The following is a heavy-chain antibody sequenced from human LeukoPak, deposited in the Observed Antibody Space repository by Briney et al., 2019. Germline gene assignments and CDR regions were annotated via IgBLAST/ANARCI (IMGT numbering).Heavy chain of an antibody. CDR2: ISSSSSYI. V-gene: IGHV3-21*01. Sequence: PGGSLRLSCAASGFTFSSYSMNWVRQAPGKGLEWVSSISSSSSYIYYADSVKGRFTISRDNAKNSLYLQMNSLRAEDTAVYYCARVESYGSGREYYYYGMDVWGQGTTVTVSS. CDR3: ARVESYGSGREYYYYGMDV. CDR1: GFTFSSYS. J-gene: IGHJ6*02. D-gene: IGHD3-10*01.